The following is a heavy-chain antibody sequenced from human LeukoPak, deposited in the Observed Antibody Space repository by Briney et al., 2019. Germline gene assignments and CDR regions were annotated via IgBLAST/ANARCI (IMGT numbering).Heavy chain of an antibody. V-gene: IGHV4-39*07. CDR3: ARESLTWLQSRTSWFDP. CDR2: IYYSGST. D-gene: IGHD5-24*01. CDR1: GGSISSSSYY. Sequence: SETLSLTCTVSGGSISSSSYYWGWIRQPPGKGLEWIGSIYYSGSTYYNPSLKSRVTISVDSSKNQFSLRLSSVTAADTAVYYCARESLTWLQSRTSWFDPWGQEPWSPSPQ. J-gene: IGHJ5*02.